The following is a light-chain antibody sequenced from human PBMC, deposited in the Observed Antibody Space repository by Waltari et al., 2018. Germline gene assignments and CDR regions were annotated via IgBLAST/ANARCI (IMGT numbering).Light chain of an antibody. CDR1: QSVGTK. J-gene: IGKJ4*01. Sequence: EIVMTQSPVTLSVSPGERATLSCRASQSVGTKLAWYQQKPGQAPRLLIYGASTRATGIPDRFSGSGSGTDFTLTISRLEPEDSAVYFCHLYGSARTFGGGTKVEIK. CDR2: GAS. CDR3: HLYGSART. V-gene: IGKV3-20*01.